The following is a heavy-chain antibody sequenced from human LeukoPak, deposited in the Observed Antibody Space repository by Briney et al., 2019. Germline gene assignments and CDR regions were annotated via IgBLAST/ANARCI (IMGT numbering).Heavy chain of an antibody. CDR3: ATYSSSLTLDY. V-gene: IGHV1-69*06. J-gene: IGHJ4*02. D-gene: IGHD6-13*01. Sequence: SVKVSCKASGGTFSSYAISWVRQAPGQGLEWMGGISPIFGTANYAQKFQGRVTITADKSTSTAYMELSSLRSEDTAVYYCATYSSSLTLDYWGQGTLVTVSS. CDR2: ISPIFGTA. CDR1: GGTFSSYA.